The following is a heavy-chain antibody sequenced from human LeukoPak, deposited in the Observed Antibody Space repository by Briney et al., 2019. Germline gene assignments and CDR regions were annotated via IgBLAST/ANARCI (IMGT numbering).Heavy chain of an antibody. J-gene: IGHJ5*02. V-gene: IGHV4-39*01. D-gene: IGHD3-10*01. CDR1: GGSFSGYY. CDR2: IFYTGTT. CDR3: ARQGVYGSGSHYWFDP. Sequence: PSETLSLTCAVYGGSFSGYYWGWIRQPPWKGLEWIGSIFYTGTTYYNPSLESRVTISVDTSKNQFSLKLNSVTAADTAVYYCARQGVYGSGSHYWFDPWGHGTLVTVSS.